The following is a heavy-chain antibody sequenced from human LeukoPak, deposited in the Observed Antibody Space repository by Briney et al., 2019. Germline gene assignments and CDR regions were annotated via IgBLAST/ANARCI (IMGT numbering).Heavy chain of an antibody. CDR1: GFTFSSYW. V-gene: IGHV3-74*01. Sequence: QPGGSLRLSCAASGFTFSSYWMHWVRQAPGKGLVWVSRINSDGSSTSYADSVKGRFTISRDNAKNTLYLQMNSLRAEDTAVYYCARGLYRYCGSTSCLRNFDYWGQGTLVTVSS. D-gene: IGHD2-2*01. CDR3: ARGLYRYCGSTSCLRNFDY. J-gene: IGHJ4*02. CDR2: INSDGSST.